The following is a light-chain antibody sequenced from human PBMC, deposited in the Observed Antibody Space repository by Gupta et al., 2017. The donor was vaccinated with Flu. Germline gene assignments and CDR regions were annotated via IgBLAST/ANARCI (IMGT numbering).Light chain of an antibody. J-gene: IGKJ5*01. CDR2: AAS. V-gene: IGKV3-20*01. CDR3: QYYGASSGIT. Sequence: RATLSCRASQSVSSNHLAWYQQRPGQAPRLLIYAASSKAEGIADRFSGSGSVTDFTLTISRLEPEDFAVYFCQYYGASSGITFGQGTRLEIK. CDR1: QSVSSNH.